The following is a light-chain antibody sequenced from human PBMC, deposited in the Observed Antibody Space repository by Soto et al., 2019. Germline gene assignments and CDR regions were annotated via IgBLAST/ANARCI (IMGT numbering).Light chain of an antibody. CDR2: GAS. CDR3: QQYGNSPPIT. J-gene: IGKJ4*01. V-gene: IGKV3-20*01. Sequence: EIVLTQSPGTLSLSPGERATLSCRASQSVSSNYLAWYQQKPAQAPRLLFYGASTRATGIPDRFSGSGSGTEFTLTISRLEPEDFAVYYCQQYGNSPPITFGGGTKVDIK. CDR1: QSVSSNY.